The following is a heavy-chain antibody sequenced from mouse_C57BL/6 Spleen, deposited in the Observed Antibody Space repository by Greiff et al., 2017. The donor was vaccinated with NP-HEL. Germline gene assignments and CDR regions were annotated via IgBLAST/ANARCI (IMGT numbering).Heavy chain of an antibody. V-gene: IGHV7-3*01. CDR2: IRNKANGYTT. CDR1: GFTFTDYY. Sequence: EVKLVESGGGLVQPGGSLSLSCAASGFTFTDYYMSWVRQPPGKALEWLGFIRNKANGYTTEYSASVKGRFTISRDNSQSILYLQMNALRAEDSATYYCARYYYGSSDFDVWGTGTTVTVSS. D-gene: IGHD1-1*01. J-gene: IGHJ1*03. CDR3: ARYYYGSSDFDV.